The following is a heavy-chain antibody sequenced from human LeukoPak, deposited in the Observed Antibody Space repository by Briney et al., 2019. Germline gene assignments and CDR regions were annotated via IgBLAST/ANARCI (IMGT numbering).Heavy chain of an antibody. CDR2: MNPNSGNT. J-gene: IGHJ6*03. CDR1: GYTFTSYD. Sequence: GASVKVSCKASGYTFTSYDINWVRQATGQGLEWMGWMNPNSGNTGYAQKFQGRVTMTRNTSISTAYMELSSLRSEDTAVYYCAREYSSSSSHYYYMDVWGEGTTVTVSS. D-gene: IGHD6-6*01. V-gene: IGHV1-8*01. CDR3: AREYSSSSSHYYYMDV.